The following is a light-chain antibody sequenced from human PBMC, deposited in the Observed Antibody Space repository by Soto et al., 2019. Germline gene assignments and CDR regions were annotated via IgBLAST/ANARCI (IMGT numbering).Light chain of an antibody. J-gene: IGLJ2*01. CDR1: SSDVGGYNY. CDR2: QVS. Sequence: QSVLTQPASVSGSPGQSITISCTGTSSDVGGYNYVAWYHQHPGKAPKLLIFQVSNRPSGVSNRFSGSKSGNTASLTISGLQPEDEGTYYCSSYTSNGPLGIFGGGTTLTVL. CDR3: SSYTSNGPLGI. V-gene: IGLV2-14*01.